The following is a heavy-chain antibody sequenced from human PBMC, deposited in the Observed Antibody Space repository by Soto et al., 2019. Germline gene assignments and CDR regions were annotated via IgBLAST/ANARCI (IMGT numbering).Heavy chain of an antibody. D-gene: IGHD3-10*01. V-gene: IGHV3-74*01. CDR1: GFIFKMYW. CDR3: TGGPRPISTGTGAY. J-gene: IGHJ4*02. Sequence: GGSLRLSCAASGFIFKMYWMHWVRQSPGKGLVWISRIYNDGTYSDYADSVRGRFTISRDNVNDTLYLQMNNLRAEDSGLYYCTGGPRPISTGTGAYWGQGTQVTVSS. CDR2: IYNDGTYS.